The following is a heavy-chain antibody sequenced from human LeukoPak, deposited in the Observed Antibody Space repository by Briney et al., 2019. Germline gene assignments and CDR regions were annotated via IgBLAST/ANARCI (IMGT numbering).Heavy chain of an antibody. CDR2: FYSRGRP. CDR3: ASRTSSGGYFDH. Sequence: SETLSLTCTVSGCSISSCSYYWGWIRQPPGKGLEWIGSFYSRGRPYFTASLKRRVTISVHTSKNQFSRQLSSVPAADMAVYYCASRTSSGGYFDHWGQGPLASVSS. D-gene: IGHD2-2*01. V-gene: IGHV4-39*01. CDR1: GCSISSCSYY. J-gene: IGHJ4*02.